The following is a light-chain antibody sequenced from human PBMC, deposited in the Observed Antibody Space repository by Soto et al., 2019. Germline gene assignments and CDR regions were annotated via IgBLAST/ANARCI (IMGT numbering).Light chain of an antibody. V-gene: IGKV1-39*01. CDR1: QSISSY. CDR3: QQTYGDPT. CDR2: AAS. Sequence: DIQMTQSPTSLSASVGDRVTITCRASQSISSYLNWYQQRPGKAPKVLIYAASSLQGGVPSRFSGSGSGTDFTLTISSLQPEDFATYYCQQTYGDPTFGQGTKVDIK. J-gene: IGKJ1*01.